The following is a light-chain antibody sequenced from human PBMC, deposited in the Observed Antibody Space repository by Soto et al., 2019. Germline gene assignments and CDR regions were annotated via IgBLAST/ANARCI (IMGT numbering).Light chain of an antibody. V-gene: IGKV1-6*01. CDR3: LQDYDFPYT. J-gene: IGKJ2*01. CDR2: AAS. CDR1: QDIRVD. Sequence: AIPMTQSPPSLSASVGDRVIITCRASQDIRVDVGWLQQRPGHAPNLLIYAASTLDTGVPSTVTGSGSGTDFTLTINDLQPEDVATYFCLQDYDFPYTFGQGTKLEI.